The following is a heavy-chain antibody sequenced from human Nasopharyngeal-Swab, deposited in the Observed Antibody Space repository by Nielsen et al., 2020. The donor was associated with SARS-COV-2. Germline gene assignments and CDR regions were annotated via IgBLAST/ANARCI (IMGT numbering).Heavy chain of an antibody. CDR1: GFTFDDYG. D-gene: IGHD4-17*01. Sequence: GESLKISCAASGFTFDDYGMSWVRQAPGKGLEWVSGINWNGGSTGYADSVKGRFTISRDNAKNSLYLQMNSLRAEDTALYYCARDFLGGDSTNWGQGTLVTVSS. J-gene: IGHJ1*01. CDR2: INWNGGST. CDR3: ARDFLGGDSTN. V-gene: IGHV3-20*04.